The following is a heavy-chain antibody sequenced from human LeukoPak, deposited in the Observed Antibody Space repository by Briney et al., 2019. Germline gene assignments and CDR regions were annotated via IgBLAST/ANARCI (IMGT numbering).Heavy chain of an antibody. Sequence: PGGSLRLSCAASGFTFSSYAMSWVRRAPGKGLQWVSAIRGSGGSTYYADSVKGRFTISRDNSKNTLYLQMNSLRAEDTAVYYCASTMITFGGVIARFDYWGQGTLVTVSS. J-gene: IGHJ4*02. V-gene: IGHV3-23*01. CDR2: IRGSGGST. CDR3: ASTMITFGGVIARFDY. D-gene: IGHD3-16*02. CDR1: GFTFSSYA.